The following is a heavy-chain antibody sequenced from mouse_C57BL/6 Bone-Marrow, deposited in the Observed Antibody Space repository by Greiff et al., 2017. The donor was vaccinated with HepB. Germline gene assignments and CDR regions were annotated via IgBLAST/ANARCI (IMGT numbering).Heavy chain of an antibody. CDR1: GYTFTSYG. CDR3: ARVRYSGGFDY. CDR2: IYPRSGNT. J-gene: IGHJ2*01. V-gene: IGHV1-81*01. Sequence: VQLQQSGAELARPGASVKLSCKASGYTFTSYGISWVKQRTGQGLEWIGEIYPRSGNTYYNEKFKGKATQTADKSSSTAYMELRSLTSEDSAVYFCARVRYSGGFDYWGQGTTLTVSA. D-gene: IGHD2-14*01.